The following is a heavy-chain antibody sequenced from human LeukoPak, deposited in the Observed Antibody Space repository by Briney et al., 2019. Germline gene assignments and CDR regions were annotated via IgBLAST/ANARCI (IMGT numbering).Heavy chain of an antibody. CDR3: ARVFPRDAFDI. CDR2: IYYSGST. Sequence: SETLSLTCTVSGGSISSYYWSWIRQPPGKGLEWIGYIYYSGSTNYNPSLKSRVTILVDTSKNQFTLKLSSVTAADTAVYYCARVFPRDAFDIWGQGTMVTVSS. J-gene: IGHJ3*02. V-gene: IGHV4-59*01. CDR1: GGSISSYY.